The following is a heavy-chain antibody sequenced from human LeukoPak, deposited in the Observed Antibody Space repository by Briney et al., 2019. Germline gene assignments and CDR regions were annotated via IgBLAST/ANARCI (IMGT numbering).Heavy chain of an antibody. D-gene: IGHD3-22*01. CDR3: ARDLLYDSSGYADY. Sequence: GASVKVSCKASGYTFTSYDINWVRQATGQGLEWMGWINPNSGGTNYAQKFQGRVTMTRDTSISTAYMELSRLRSDDTAVYYCARDLLYDSSGYADYWGQGTLVTVSS. V-gene: IGHV1-2*02. CDR1: GYTFTSYD. J-gene: IGHJ4*02. CDR2: INPNSGGT.